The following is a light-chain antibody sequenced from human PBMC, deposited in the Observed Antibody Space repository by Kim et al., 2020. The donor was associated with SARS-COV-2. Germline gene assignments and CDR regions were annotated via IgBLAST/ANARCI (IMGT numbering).Light chain of an antibody. V-gene: IGLV1-44*01. Sequence: GRRLTISCSDTSPDIGSNTINLYQQLPETAPKPLIYSNNQRPSGVPDLVSGSKSGTSASLAISGLQSEDEADYYCAAWDDSLNGVVFGGGTQLTVL. J-gene: IGLJ2*01. CDR3: AAWDDSLNGVV. CDR1: SPDIGSNT. CDR2: SNN.